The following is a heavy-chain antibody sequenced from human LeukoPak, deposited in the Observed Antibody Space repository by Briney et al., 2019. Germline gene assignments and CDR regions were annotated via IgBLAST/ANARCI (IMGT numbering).Heavy chain of an antibody. CDR1: GFTFSDYS. Sequence: PGGSLRLSCEASGFTFSDYSMNWVRQAPGKGLEWVSAISGSSSYIHYADSVKGRFTISRDNSKNTLYLQVNSLRAEDTAVYYCAKGGKWDVTPFDYWGQGTLVTVSS. V-gene: IGHV3-23*01. CDR3: AKGGKWDVTPFDY. J-gene: IGHJ4*02. D-gene: IGHD1-26*01. CDR2: ISGSSSYI.